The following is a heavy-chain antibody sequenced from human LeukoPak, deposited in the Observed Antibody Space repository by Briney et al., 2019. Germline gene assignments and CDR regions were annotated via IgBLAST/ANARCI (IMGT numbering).Heavy chain of an antibody. CDR1: GFTFSSYS. D-gene: IGHD3-10*01. V-gene: IGHV3-21*01. CDR3: ASSLLYYGSSINAFDV. J-gene: IGHJ3*01. CDR2: ISSSSSYI. Sequence: GGSLRLSCAASGFTFSSYSMNWVRQAPGKGLEWVSSISSSSSYIYYADSVKGRFTISRDNAKNSLYLQMNSLRAEDTAVYYCASSLLYYGSSINAFDVWGQGTMVTVSS.